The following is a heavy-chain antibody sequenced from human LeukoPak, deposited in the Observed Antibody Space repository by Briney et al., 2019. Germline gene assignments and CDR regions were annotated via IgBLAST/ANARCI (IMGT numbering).Heavy chain of an antibody. CDR1: GFTFSSYG. CDR3: ARSPQTGSARYYGSGSYSYDY. D-gene: IGHD3-10*01. J-gene: IGHJ4*02. CDR2: ISYDGTYK. Sequence: GGSLRLSCAASGFTFSSYGMHWVRQAPGKGLEWVALISYDGTYKYYADSVKGRFTISRDNAKNSLYLQMNSLRAEDTAVYYCARSPQTGSARYYGSGSYSYDYWGQGTLVTVSS. V-gene: IGHV3-30*03.